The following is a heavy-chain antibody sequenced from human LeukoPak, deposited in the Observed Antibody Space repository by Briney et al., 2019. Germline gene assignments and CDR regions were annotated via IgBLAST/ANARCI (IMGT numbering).Heavy chain of an antibody. V-gene: IGHV3-33*05. CDR2: ISYDGSAK. CDR3: AGGWGSNVYASALDI. CDR1: GFTFSNYG. D-gene: IGHD3-16*01. J-gene: IGHJ3*02. Sequence: GRSLRLSCAASGFTFSNYGMLWVRQAPGEGLEWVALISYDGSAKYYGDSLKGRFTISRDNSKNTPFLQMNSLGAEDTAVYFCAGGWGSNVYASALDIWGQGTMVTVSS.